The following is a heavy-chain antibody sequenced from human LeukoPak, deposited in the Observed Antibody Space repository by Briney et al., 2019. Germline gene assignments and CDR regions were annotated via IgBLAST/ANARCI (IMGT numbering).Heavy chain of an antibody. CDR1: GYTFTDYY. CDR2: VDPEDGET. Sequence: GASVKVSCKASGYTFTDYYMHWVQQAPGKGLEWMGRVDPEDGETIYAEKFQGRVTITADTSTDTAYMELSSLRSEDTVVYYCATPLAPIFGVVMGGFDPWGQGTLVTVSS. J-gene: IGHJ5*02. D-gene: IGHD3-3*01. V-gene: IGHV1-69-2*01. CDR3: ATPLAPIFGVVMGGFDP.